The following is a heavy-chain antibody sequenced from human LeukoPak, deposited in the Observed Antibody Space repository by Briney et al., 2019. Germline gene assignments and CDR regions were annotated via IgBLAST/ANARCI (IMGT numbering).Heavy chain of an antibody. D-gene: IGHD6-6*01. J-gene: IGHJ4*02. Sequence: SETLSLTCTVSGGSISSYYWSWIRQPPWKGLEWIGYIYYSGSTNYNPSLKSRVTISVDTSKNQFSLKLSSVTAADTAVYYCARVSGSSSSRPYTLYYFDYWGQGTLVTVSS. CDR1: GGSISSYY. CDR2: IYYSGST. V-gene: IGHV4-59*01. CDR3: ARVSGSSSSRPYTLYYFDY.